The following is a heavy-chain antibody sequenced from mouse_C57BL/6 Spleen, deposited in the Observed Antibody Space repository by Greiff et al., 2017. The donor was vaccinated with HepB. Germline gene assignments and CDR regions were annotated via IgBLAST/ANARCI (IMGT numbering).Heavy chain of an antibody. CDR1: GYTFTDYY. CDR3: ARDDDYDRAMDY. J-gene: IGHJ4*01. CDR2: IYPGSGNT. V-gene: IGHV1-76*01. D-gene: IGHD2-4*01. Sequence: VQRVESGAELVRPGASVKLSCKASGYTFTDYYINWVKQRPGQGLEWIARIYPGSGNTYYNEKFKGKATLTAEKSSSTAYMQLSSLTSEDSAVYFCARDDDYDRAMDYWGQGTSVTVSS.